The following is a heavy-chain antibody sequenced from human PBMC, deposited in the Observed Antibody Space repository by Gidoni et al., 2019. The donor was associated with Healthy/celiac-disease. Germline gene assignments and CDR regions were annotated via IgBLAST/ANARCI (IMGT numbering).Heavy chain of an antibody. J-gene: IGHJ4*02. CDR1: GFTLRSYG. V-gene: IGHV3-30*18. D-gene: IGHD3-22*01. CDR3: AKDLEVVVITTFDY. Sequence: QVQLVESGGGVVQPGRSMRLSCAASGFTLRSYGMHWVRQAPGKGLEWVAVISYDGSNKYYADSVKGRFTISRDNSKNTLYLQMNSLRAEDTAVYYCAKDLEVVVITTFDYWGQGTLVTVSS. CDR2: ISYDGSNK.